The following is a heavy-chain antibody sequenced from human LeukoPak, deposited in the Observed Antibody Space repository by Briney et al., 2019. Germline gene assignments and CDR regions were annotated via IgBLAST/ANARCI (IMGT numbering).Heavy chain of an antibody. V-gene: IGHV3-7*01. Sequence: GGSLRLSCAASGFTFDDYAMHWVRRAPGKGLEWVASIKQDGSETYYMDSVKGRFTISRDNAKNSLSLEVNSLRAEDTAVYYCVRGGGIYDYWGQGTLVTVSS. D-gene: IGHD2/OR15-2a*01. J-gene: IGHJ4*02. CDR2: IKQDGSET. CDR1: GFTFDDYA. CDR3: VRGGGIYDY.